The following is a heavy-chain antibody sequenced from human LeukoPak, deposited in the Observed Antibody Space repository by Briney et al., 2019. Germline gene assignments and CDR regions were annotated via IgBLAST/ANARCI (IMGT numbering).Heavy chain of an antibody. V-gene: IGHV3-21*01. CDR3: ARDRAVDDAFDI. J-gene: IGHJ3*02. D-gene: IGHD5-24*01. Sequence: PGGSLRLSCAASGFTFSSYSMNWVRQAPGKGREWVSSISSSSSYIYYADSVRGRFTISRDNAKNSLYLQMSSLRAEDTAVYYCARDRAVDDAFDIWGQGTMVTVSS. CDR1: GFTFSSYS. CDR2: ISSSSSYI.